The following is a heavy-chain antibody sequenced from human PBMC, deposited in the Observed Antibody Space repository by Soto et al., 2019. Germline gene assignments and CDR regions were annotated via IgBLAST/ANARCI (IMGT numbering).Heavy chain of an antibody. CDR3: ARDRYCSSTSCHNNWFDP. CDR1: GYTFTSYG. V-gene: IGHV1-18*01. D-gene: IGHD2-2*02. Sequence: ASVKVSCKASGYTFTSYGISWVRQAPGQGLEWMGWISAYNGNTNYAQKLQGRVTMTTDTSTSTAYMELRSLRSDDTAVYYCARDRYCSSTSCHNNWFDPWGRGTLVTVSS. CDR2: ISAYNGNT. J-gene: IGHJ5*02.